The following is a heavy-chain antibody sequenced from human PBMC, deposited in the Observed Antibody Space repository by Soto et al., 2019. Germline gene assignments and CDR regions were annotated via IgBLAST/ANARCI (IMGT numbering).Heavy chain of an antibody. J-gene: IGHJ6*02. CDR3: IQSRCGGDCLQSYASHYYYGLDV. V-gene: IGHV2-5*02. Sequence: QITLKESGPPLVKPTQTLTLTCTFSGFSLSTSGVGVGWIRQPPGKALEWLALIYWDDDKRYSPSLRSRLTISKDPSKNQVVLTMTNMDPADTATYYCIQSRCGGDCLQSYASHYYYGLDVWGQGTTVAVSS. CDR1: GFSLSTSGVG. D-gene: IGHD2-21*02. CDR2: IYWDDDK.